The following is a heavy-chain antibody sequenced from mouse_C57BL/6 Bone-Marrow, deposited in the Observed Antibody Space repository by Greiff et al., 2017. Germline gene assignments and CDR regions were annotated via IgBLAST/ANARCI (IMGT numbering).Heavy chain of an antibody. CDR3: ARGSFTTVVGDYAMDY. CDR2: IHPNSGST. V-gene: IGHV1-64*01. CDR1: GYTFTSYW. Sequence: QVQLKQSGAELVKPGASVKLSCKASGYTFTSYWMHWVKQRPGQGLEWIGMIHPNSGSTNYNEKFKSKATLTVDKSSSTAYMQLSSLTSEDSAVYYCARGSFTTVVGDYAMDYWGQGTSVTVSS. D-gene: IGHD1-1*01. J-gene: IGHJ4*01.